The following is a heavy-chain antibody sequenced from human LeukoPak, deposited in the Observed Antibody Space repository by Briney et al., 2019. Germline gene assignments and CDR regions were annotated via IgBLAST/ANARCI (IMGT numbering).Heavy chain of an antibody. CDR3: VRDAALAFDI. Sequence: WGRIVTRKGLEWVAVITYDGSNKYDADSVKGRFTISRDNSKNTLYLQMNSLRAEDTAVYYCVRDAALAFDIWGQGTMVTVSS. CDR2: ITYDGSNK. V-gene: IGHV3-30-3*01. J-gene: IGHJ3*02.